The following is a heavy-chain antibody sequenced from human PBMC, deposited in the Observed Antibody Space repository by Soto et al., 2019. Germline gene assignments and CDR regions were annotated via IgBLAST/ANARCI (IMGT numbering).Heavy chain of an antibody. CDR3: AEENSSSPNRTDY. V-gene: IGHV4-34*01. CDR1: GESFSGYY. Sequence: TETLSITCAVYGESFSGYYWTWIRQPPGKELEWIGEINHSGSTNYNPSLKTRVTISVDTSKNQFSLKLSSVTAADTDVYYCAEENSSSPNRTDYWGQGTLVPVS. CDR2: INHSGST. J-gene: IGHJ4*02. D-gene: IGHD6-6*01.